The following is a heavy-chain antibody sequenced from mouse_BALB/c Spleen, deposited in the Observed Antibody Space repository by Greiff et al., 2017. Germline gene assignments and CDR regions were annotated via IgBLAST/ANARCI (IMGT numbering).Heavy chain of an antibody. V-gene: IGHV5-12-2*01. CDR1: GFTFSSYT. CDR2: ISNCGGST. CDR3: ARQWFAY. J-gene: IGHJ3*01. Sequence: EVQVVESGGGLVQPGGSLKLSCAASGFTFSSYTMSWVRQTPEKRLAWVAYISNCGGSTYYPDTVKGRFTISRDNAKNTLYLQMSRLKSEDTAMYYCARQWFAYWGQGTLVTVSA.